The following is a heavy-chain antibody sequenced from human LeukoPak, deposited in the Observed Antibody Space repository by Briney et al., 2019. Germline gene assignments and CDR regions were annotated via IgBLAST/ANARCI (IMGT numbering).Heavy chain of an antibody. CDR2: INPNSGGT. Sequence: ASVKVSCKASGYTFTGYYMHWVRQAPGQGLEWMGWINPNSGGTNYAQKFQGRVPMTRDTSISTAYMELSSLRSDDTALYYCARDLDYGAGSYNGDCWGQGTQVTVSS. CDR3: ARDLDYGAGSYNGDC. J-gene: IGHJ4*02. D-gene: IGHD3-10*01. V-gene: IGHV1-2*02. CDR1: GYTFTGYY.